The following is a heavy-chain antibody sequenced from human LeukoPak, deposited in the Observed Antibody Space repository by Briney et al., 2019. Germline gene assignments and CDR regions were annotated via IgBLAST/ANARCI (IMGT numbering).Heavy chain of an antibody. CDR3: ARLHCSSTSCYPRY. CDR1: GGTFSSYA. D-gene: IGHD2-2*01. CDR2: IIPILGIA. V-gene: IGHV1-69*04. Sequence: ASVKVSCKASGGTFSSYAISWVRQAPGQGLEWMGRIIPILGIANYAQKFQGRVTITADKSTSTAYMELSSLRSEDTAVYYCARLHCSSTSCYPRYWGQGTLVTVSS. J-gene: IGHJ4*02.